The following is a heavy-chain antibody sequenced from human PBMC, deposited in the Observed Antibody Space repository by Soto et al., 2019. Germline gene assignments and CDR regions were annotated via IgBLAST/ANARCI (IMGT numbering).Heavy chain of an antibody. CDR3: ASYPVGYCSGGSCHPVDP. Sequence: VQLLESGGGLVQPGGSLRLSCAASGFAFSSYAMSWVRQAPGKGLEWVSSLSGSGASTYYADSVKGRFTISRDNSKNTLYLQMNSLTAEDTAIYYCASYPVGYCSGGSCHPVDPWGQGTLVTVSS. CDR2: LSGSGAST. D-gene: IGHD2-15*01. V-gene: IGHV3-23*01. CDR1: GFAFSSYA. J-gene: IGHJ5*02.